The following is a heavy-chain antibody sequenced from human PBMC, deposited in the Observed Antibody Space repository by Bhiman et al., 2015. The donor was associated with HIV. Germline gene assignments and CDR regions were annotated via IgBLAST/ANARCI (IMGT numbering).Heavy chain of an antibody. D-gene: IGHD2-2*01. CDR1: GFTFSSYI. CDR3: ARDESYRKYALTAFDI. Sequence: EVQLVESGGGLVKPGGSLRLSCAASGFTFSSYIMNWVRQAPGRGLEWVSSISSSSSYIYYADSVKGRFTISRDNAKNSLYLQMNRLRAEDTAVYYCARDESYRKYALTAFDIWGQGTVVIVSS. CDR2: ISSSSSYI. J-gene: IGHJ3*02. V-gene: IGHV3-21*04.